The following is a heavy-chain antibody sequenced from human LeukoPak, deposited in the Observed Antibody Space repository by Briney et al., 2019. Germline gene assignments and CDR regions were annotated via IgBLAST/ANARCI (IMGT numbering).Heavy chain of an antibody. D-gene: IGHD2-2*01. J-gene: IGHJ5*02. Sequence: SETLSLTCAVSGGSISSGGYSWSWIRHPPGKGLEWIGYIYHSGSTYYSPSLKSRVTISLDSSKNQFSLKLSSVTAADTAVYYCARDPSPSRDNWFDPWGQGTLVTVSS. CDR1: GGSISSGGYS. CDR2: IYHSGST. CDR3: ARDPSPSRDNWFDP. V-gene: IGHV4-30-4*07.